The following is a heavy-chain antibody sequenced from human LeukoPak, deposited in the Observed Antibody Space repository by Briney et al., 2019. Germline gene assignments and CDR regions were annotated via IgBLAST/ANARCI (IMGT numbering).Heavy chain of an antibody. V-gene: IGHV3-23*01. CDR2: ISNNGGYT. D-gene: IGHD2-15*01. CDR1: GFSFSDAW. CDR3: AKQLRYCSDGSCYFPY. J-gene: IGHJ4*02. Sequence: QSGGSLRLSCAAPGFSFSDAWMNWVRQAPGKGLEWVSAISNNGGYTYYADSVQGRFTISRDNSKSTLCLQMNSLRAEDTAVYYCAKQLRYCSDGSCYFPYWGQGTLVTVSS.